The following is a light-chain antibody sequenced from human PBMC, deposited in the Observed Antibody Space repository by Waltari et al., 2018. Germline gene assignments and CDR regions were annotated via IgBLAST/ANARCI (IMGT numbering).Light chain of an antibody. Sequence: QSALTQPASVSGSPGQSIPISCTGPSSDVGPYNHVPWYQQHPGKAPKRMIFHFSNRPSGVSNRFSGSKSGNTASLTISGLQAEDEADYYCSSYISSSTLELFGGGTSLTVL. CDR3: SSYISSSTLEL. V-gene: IGLV2-14*03. CDR1: SSDVGPYNH. CDR2: HFS. J-gene: IGLJ2*01.